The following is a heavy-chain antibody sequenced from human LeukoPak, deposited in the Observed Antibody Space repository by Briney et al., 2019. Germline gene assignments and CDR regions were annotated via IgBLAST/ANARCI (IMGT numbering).Heavy chain of an antibody. CDR3: ARDQITSSGSY. D-gene: IGHD3-22*01. Sequence: ASVKVSCKASGYTFTGYCMHWVRQAPGQGLEWMGWISAYNGNTNYAQKLQGRVTMTTDTSTSTAYMELRSLRSDDTAVYYCARDQITSSGSYWGQGTLVTVSS. V-gene: IGHV1-18*04. CDR1: GYTFTGYC. J-gene: IGHJ4*02. CDR2: ISAYNGNT.